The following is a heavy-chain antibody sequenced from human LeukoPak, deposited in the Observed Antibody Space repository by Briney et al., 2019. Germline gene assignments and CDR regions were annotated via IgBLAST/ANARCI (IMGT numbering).Heavy chain of an antibody. D-gene: IGHD3-22*01. J-gene: IGHJ4*02. CDR1: GGXFXIYA. CDR3: ARDRGYDSSGYYWDH. Sequence: EVSFXASGGXFXIYAISWVRQAPGQGLEWMGGIIPIFGTANYTQKFQGRVTITADESTSTAYMELSSLRSEDTAVYYCARDRGYDSSGYYWDHWGQGTLVTVSS. CDR2: IIPIFGTA. V-gene: IGHV1-69*01.